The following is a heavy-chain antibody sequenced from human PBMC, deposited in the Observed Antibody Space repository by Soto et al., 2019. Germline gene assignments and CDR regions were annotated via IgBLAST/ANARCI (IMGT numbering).Heavy chain of an antibody. V-gene: IGHV3-7*04. Sequence: GGSLRLSCAASGFTLSTYWMSWVRQAPGKGLEWLANIKEDGSEKYYLDSVKGRFTISRDNTKNSLYLQLNGLTAEDTAVYYSARGAGMGDYWGQGTLVTVSS. J-gene: IGHJ4*02. CDR1: GFTLSTYW. CDR3: ARGAGMGDY. D-gene: IGHD2-8*01. CDR2: IKEDGSEK.